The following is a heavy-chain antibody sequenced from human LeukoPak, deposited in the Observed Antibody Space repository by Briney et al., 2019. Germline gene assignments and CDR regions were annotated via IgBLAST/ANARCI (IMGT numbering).Heavy chain of an antibody. D-gene: IGHD3-22*01. V-gene: IGHV3-30-3*01. CDR1: EFTFSSYA. Sequence: GRSLRLSCAASEFTFSSYAMHWVRQAPGKGLEWVAVISYDGSNKYYAGSVKGRFTISRDNSKNTLYLQMNSLRAEGTAVYYCAREKYYYDSSGYSGWFDPWGQGTLVTVSS. CDR3: AREKYYYDSSGYSGWFDP. J-gene: IGHJ5*02. CDR2: ISYDGSNK.